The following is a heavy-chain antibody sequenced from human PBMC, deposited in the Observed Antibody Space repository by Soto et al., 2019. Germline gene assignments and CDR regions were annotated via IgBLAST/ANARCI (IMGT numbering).Heavy chain of an antibody. CDR3: VAPTSCSSTSCYVFDY. J-gene: IGHJ4*02. V-gene: IGHV1-69*02. D-gene: IGHD2-2*01. CDR1: GGTFSSYT. CDR2: IIPILGIA. Sequence: SVKVSCKASGGTFSSYTISWVRQAPGQGLEWMGRIIPILGIANYAQKFQGRVTITADKSTSTAYMELSSLRSEDTAVYYCVAPTSCSSTSCYVFDYWGQGTLVTVSS.